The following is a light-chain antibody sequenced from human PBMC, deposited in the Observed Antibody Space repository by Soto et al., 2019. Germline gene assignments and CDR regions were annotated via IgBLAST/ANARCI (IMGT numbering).Light chain of an antibody. V-gene: IGKV1-5*03. CDR3: QQYYSSSPYT. J-gene: IGKJ2*01. CDR1: QSISSW. CDR2: KAS. Sequence: DIQMTRSPSTLSASVGDRVTITCRASQSISSWLAWYQQKPGKAPKLLIYKASSLESGVPSRFSGSGSGTEFTLTISSLQPDDFATYYCQQYYSSSPYTFGQGTKLEIK.